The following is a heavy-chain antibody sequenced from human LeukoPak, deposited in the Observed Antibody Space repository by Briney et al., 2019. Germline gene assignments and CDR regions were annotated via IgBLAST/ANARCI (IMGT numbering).Heavy chain of an antibody. CDR1: GYIFTSYG. V-gene: IGHV1-69*13. Sequence: SVKVSCKASGYIFTSYGISWVRQAPGQGLEWMGGIIPIFGTANYAQKFQGRVTITADESTSTAYMELSSLRSEDTAVYYCARDSNYYYDSSGYYSLDYWGQGTLVTVSS. CDR2: IIPIFGTA. J-gene: IGHJ4*02. CDR3: ARDSNYYYDSSGYYSLDY. D-gene: IGHD3-22*01.